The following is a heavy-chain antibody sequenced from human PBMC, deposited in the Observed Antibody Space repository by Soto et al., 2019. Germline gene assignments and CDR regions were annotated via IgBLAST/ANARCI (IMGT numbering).Heavy chain of an antibody. Sequence: KTSETLSLTCAVSGGSISSSNWWSWVRQPPGKGLEWIGEIYHSGSTNYNPSLKSRVTISVDKSKNQFSLKLSSVTAADTAVYYCARALRQLGLSFDYWGQGTLVTVSS. CDR1: GGSISSSNW. CDR2: IYHSGST. CDR3: ARALRQLGLSFDY. D-gene: IGHD6-6*01. V-gene: IGHV4-4*02. J-gene: IGHJ4*02.